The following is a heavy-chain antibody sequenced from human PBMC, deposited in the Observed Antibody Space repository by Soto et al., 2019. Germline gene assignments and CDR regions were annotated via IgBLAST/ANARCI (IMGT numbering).Heavy chain of an antibody. V-gene: IGHV4-38-2*02. CDR2: IYHSGST. Sequence: SETLSLTCSVSGYSISSGYHWGWIRQPPGKGLEWIGSIYHSGSTHYNPSLKSRVTISVDTSKNHFSLRLSSVTAADTAIHYCERDGEGVVVEAAGKDRDYYYGREVWGQGTTVTVSS. CDR3: ERDGEGVVVEAAGKDRDYYYGREV. D-gene: IGHD2-15*01. J-gene: IGHJ6*02. CDR1: GYSISSGYH.